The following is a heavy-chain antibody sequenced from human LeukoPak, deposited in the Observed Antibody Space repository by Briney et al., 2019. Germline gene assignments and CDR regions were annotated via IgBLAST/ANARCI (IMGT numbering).Heavy chain of an antibody. CDR1: GGSISNNNYY. J-gene: IGHJ4*02. Sequence: PSETLSLTCTVSGGSISNNNYYWAWIRQPPGKGLECIGSIYYSGSPYYNPSLKSRVTISVDTSKNQFSLRPSSVTAADTAVYYCATWRTAKTGFDYWGQGTLVTVSS. V-gene: IGHV4-39*01. CDR2: IYYSGSP. CDR3: ATWRTAKTGFDY. D-gene: IGHD1-1*01.